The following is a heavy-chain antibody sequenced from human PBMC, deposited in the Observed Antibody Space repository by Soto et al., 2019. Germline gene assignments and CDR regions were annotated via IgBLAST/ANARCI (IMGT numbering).Heavy chain of an antibody. CDR3: AKVLWNGRAKLLDY. CDR2: ISGSGGST. V-gene: IGHV3-23*01. D-gene: IGHD2-21*01. J-gene: IGHJ4*02. Sequence: EVHLLESGGGLVQPGGSLRLSCAASGFTFSSYAMSWVRQAPGKGLEWVSAISGSGGSTYYADSVKGRFTISRDNSKNTLYLQMNSLRAEDTAVYYCAKVLWNGRAKLLDYWGQGTLVTVSS. CDR1: GFTFSSYA.